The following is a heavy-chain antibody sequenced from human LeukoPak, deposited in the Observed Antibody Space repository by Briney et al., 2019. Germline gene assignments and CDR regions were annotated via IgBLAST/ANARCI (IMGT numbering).Heavy chain of an antibody. CDR1: GGSISSYY. Sequence: PSETLSLTCAVSGGSISSYYWSWIRQPAGKGLEWIGRIYTSGSTNYNPSLKGRVTMSLDTSKNQFSLKLCSVTAADTAVYYCARLPGGDSSSVVAFDIWGQGTMVTVSS. V-gene: IGHV4-59*10. CDR3: ARLPGGDSSSVVAFDI. J-gene: IGHJ3*02. D-gene: IGHD2-21*02. CDR2: IYTSGST.